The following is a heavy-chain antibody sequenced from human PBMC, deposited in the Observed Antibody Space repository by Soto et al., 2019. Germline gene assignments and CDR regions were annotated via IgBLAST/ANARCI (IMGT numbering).Heavy chain of an antibody. J-gene: IGHJ4*02. Sequence: TGGSLRLSCSASGFTFSSFSMNWVRQAPGKGLEWVSFISGGSSTKSYVDSVKGRFIISRDNARNSLYLQMNSLRAEDRAVYFCARDLDWAFDYWGQGTLVTVSS. CDR3: ARDLDWAFDY. CDR1: GFTFSSFS. CDR2: ISGGSSTK. V-gene: IGHV3-48*01. D-gene: IGHD3-9*01.